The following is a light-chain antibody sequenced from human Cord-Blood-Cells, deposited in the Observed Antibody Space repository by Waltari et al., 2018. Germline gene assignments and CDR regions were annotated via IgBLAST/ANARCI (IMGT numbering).Light chain of an antibody. CDR1: SSYAGGYNY. V-gene: IGLV2-14*01. Sequence: QSALTQPASVSGSPGPSITISCTGTSSYAGGYNYVSWYQQHPGKDPNLMIYDVSNRPSGFSNRFSGSKSGNTASLTISGLQAEDEADYYCSSYTSSSTLVFGGGTKLTVL. CDR2: DVS. J-gene: IGLJ2*01. CDR3: SSYTSSSTLV.